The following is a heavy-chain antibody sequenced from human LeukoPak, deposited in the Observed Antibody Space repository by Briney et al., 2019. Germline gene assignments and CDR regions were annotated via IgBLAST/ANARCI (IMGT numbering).Heavy chain of an antibody. CDR3: AREMRLPHNEILIDRRAFDI. D-gene: IGHD3-9*01. V-gene: IGHV3-30*04. Sequence: GGSLRLSCAASGFDFSIFALHWVRQAPGKGLEWVATILHNAHFTNYADSVKGRFTVSRDNSKNMLHLQMDSLRAKETAVYYCAREMRLPHNEILIDRRAFDIWGQGTMVTVSS. CDR1: GFDFSIFA. J-gene: IGHJ3*02. CDR2: ILHNAHFT.